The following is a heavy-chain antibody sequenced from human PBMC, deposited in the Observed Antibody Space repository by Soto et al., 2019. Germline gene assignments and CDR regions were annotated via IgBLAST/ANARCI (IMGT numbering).Heavy chain of an antibody. D-gene: IGHD3-9*01. V-gene: IGHV3-48*02. CDR2: FGTSRKYI. CDR1: GYTFSEYS. J-gene: IGHJ3*02. Sequence: GGSLRLSCAASGYTFSEYSMNWVRQAPGKGLEWVSYFGTSRKYIFYADSVRGRFTISRDDAKNSLYLQLNSLRDEDTAVYYCVRDRDWAFDIWGQGTKVTVSS. CDR3: VRDRDWAFDI.